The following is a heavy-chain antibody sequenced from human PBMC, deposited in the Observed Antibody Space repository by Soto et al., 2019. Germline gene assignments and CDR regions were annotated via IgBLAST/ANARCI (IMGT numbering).Heavy chain of an antibody. J-gene: IGHJ3*02. CDR3: ARESVLVAGWGALDI. V-gene: IGHV3-66*01. D-gene: IGHD2-8*01. Sequence: EVQLVESGGGLVQPGGSLRLSCAASGFTVSSNYMSWVRQAPGKGLEWVSVNYNGGSTYYADSVKGRFTISRDNSKNTLYLQINSLRAEDTAVYYCARESVLVAGWGALDIWCQRTLVTVSS. CDR1: GFTVSSNY. CDR2: NYNGGST.